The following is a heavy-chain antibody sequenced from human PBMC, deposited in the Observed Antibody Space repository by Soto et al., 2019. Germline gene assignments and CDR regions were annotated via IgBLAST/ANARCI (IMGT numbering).Heavy chain of an antibody. CDR3: ARDGGTMGFDY. D-gene: IGHD3-3*01. Sequence: GVSLRLSCAASGGSFSTSWMTWVRQAPGKGLEWVAKIMPDGSEKYYVDSVQGRFTISRDHAKNSLFLQMNSLRGDDTAVYYCARDGGTMGFDYWGKGTLVTVSS. J-gene: IGHJ4*02. CDR2: IMPDGSEK. V-gene: IGHV3-7*01. CDR1: GGSFSTSW.